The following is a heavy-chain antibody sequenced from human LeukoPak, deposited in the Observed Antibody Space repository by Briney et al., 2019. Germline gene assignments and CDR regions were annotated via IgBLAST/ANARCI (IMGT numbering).Heavy chain of an antibody. CDR3: ARGRDSRGYQFKGFDY. CDR2: FWPGGGP. Sequence: PSETLSLTCTVSGASISFNYWSWIRQPAGKGLEWIGRFWPGGGPSYKPSLKSRVTISIDTSKNQFSLTLSSVTAADTAVYYCARGRDSRGYQFKGFDYWGQGTLVAVSS. V-gene: IGHV4-4*07. CDR1: GASISFNY. D-gene: IGHD3-22*01. J-gene: IGHJ4*02.